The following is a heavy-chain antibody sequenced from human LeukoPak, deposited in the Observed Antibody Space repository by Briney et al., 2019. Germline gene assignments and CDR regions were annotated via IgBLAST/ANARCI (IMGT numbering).Heavy chain of an antibody. CDR3: ATSYSSSWPEIDY. D-gene: IGHD6-13*01. V-gene: IGHV4-59*04. CDR1: GGSISGYY. Sequence: SETLSLTCTVSGGSISGYYWSWIRQPPGKGLEWIGSIYNSGRTYYNPSLKSRVTISVDTSKNQFSLKLSSVTAADTAVYYCATSYSSSWPEIDYWGQGTLVTVSS. CDR2: IYNSGRT. J-gene: IGHJ4*02.